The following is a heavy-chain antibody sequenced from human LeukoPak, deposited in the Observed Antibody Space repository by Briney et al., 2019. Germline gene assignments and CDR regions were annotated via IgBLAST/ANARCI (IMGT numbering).Heavy chain of an antibody. J-gene: IGHJ6*02. CDR1: GYTFTSYG. Sequence: ASVKVSCKASGYTFTSYGISWVRQAPGQGLEWMGWISAYNGNTNYAQKFQGRVTITADESTSTAYMELSSLRSEDTAVYYCAREETIFGVVIAPAYYYYGMDVWGQGTTVTVSS. CDR2: ISAYNGNT. CDR3: AREETIFGVVIAPAYYYYGMDV. V-gene: IGHV1-18*01. D-gene: IGHD3-3*01.